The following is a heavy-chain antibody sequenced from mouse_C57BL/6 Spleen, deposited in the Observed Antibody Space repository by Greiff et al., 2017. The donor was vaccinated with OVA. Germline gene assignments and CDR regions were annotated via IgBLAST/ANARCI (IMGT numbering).Heavy chain of an antibody. CDR2: IRNKANGYTT. CDR1: GFTFTDYY. D-gene: IGHD2-4*01. J-gene: IGHJ1*03. CDR3: AKITEYFDV. V-gene: IGHV7-3*01. Sequence: EVKLMESGGGLVQPGGSLSLSCAASGFTFTDYYMSWVRQPPGKALEWLGFIRNKANGYTTEYSASVKGRFTISRDNSQSILYLQMNALRAEDSATYYCAKITEYFDVWGTGTTVTVSS.